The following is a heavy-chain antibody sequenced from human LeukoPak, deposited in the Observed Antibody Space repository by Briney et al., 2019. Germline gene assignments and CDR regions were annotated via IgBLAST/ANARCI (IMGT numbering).Heavy chain of an antibody. V-gene: IGHV3-33*06. CDR3: AKVGYGDYGYYYMDV. D-gene: IGHD4-17*01. J-gene: IGHJ6*03. Sequence: GGSLRLSCAASGFTFSSYGMHWVRQAPGKGLEWVAVIWYDGSNKYYADSVKGRFTISRDNSKNTLYLKMNSLRAEETAVYYCAKVGYGDYGYYYMDVWGKGTTVTVSS. CDR1: GFTFSSYG. CDR2: IWYDGSNK.